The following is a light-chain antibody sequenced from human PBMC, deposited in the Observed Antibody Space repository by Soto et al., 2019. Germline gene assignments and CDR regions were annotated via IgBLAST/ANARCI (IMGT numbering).Light chain of an antibody. V-gene: IGLV6-57*04. CDR2: EDN. Sequence: NFMLTQPHSVSESPGKTVTISYTRSSGTIGSNYVQWYQQRPGSAPTTVIYEDNQRPSGVPDRFSGSIDSSSNSASLTISGLKTEDEADYYCQSYDSSKWVFGGGTKVTVL. J-gene: IGLJ3*02. CDR3: QSYDSSKWV. CDR1: SGTIGSNY.